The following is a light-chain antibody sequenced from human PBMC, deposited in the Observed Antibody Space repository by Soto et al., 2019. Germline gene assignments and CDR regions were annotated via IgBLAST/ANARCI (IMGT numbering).Light chain of an antibody. J-gene: IGKJ1*01. V-gene: IGKV1-39*01. CDR1: QSISSY. CDR3: QPTYNLPRT. Sequence: DIQMTQSPSSLSASVGDRVTIACRASQSISSYLHWYQQKPGKAPELLISSASRLQSGVPSRFSGSGSGTDFTLTISSLQPEDFATYYCQPTYNLPRTFGQGTKVEVK. CDR2: SAS.